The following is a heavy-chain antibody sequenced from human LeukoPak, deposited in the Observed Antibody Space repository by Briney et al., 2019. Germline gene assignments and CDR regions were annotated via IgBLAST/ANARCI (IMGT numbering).Heavy chain of an antibody. CDR3: ARDLTSAYWSPGGYYYYMDV. CDR1: GFTFSDYG. J-gene: IGHJ6*03. V-gene: IGHV3-48*01. D-gene: IGHD3-16*01. CDR2: ITSRSAFT. Sequence: GGSLRLSCVASGFTFSDYGMNWVRQSPGKGLEWIAYITSRSAFTYFADSVKGRFTVSRDDAKNSLYLYLTSVRVDDTAVYYCARDLTSAYWSPGGYYYYMDVWGKGTAVTVSS.